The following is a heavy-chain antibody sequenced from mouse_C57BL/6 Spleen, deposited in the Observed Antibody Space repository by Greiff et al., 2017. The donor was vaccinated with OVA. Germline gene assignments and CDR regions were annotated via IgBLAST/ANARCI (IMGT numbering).Heavy chain of an antibody. D-gene: IGHD2-5*01. V-gene: IGHV1-22*01. Sequence: VQLQQSGPELVKPGASVKMSCKASGYTFTDYNMHWVKQSHGKSLEWIGYINPNNGGTSYNQKFKGKATLTVNKSSSTAYMELRSLTSEDSAVYYCERGSYSKEDYWGQGTTLTVSS. J-gene: IGHJ2*01. CDR1: GYTFTDYN. CDR2: INPNNGGT. CDR3: ERGSYSKEDY.